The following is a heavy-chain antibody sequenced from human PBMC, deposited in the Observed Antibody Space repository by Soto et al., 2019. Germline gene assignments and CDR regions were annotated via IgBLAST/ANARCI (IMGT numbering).Heavy chain of an antibody. CDR2: IDPSDSYT. CDR1: GYSFTSYW. D-gene: IGHD4-17*01. V-gene: IGHV5-10-1*01. Sequence: GESLKISCKGSGYSFTSYWISWVRQMPGKGLEWMGRIDPSDSYTNYSPSFQGHVTISADKSVSTAYLQWSSLKASDTAMYYCASLLTTVTTDYYYGMDVWGQGTTVTVSS. CDR3: ASLLTTVTTDYYYGMDV. J-gene: IGHJ6*02.